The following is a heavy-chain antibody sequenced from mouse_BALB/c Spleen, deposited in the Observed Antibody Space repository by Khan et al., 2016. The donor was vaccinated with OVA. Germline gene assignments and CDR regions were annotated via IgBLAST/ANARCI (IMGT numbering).Heavy chain of an antibody. CDR2: INPSNGYT. D-gene: IGHD2-14*01. CDR1: GYTFTSYT. CDR3: VRDGAYHRNDGWFAY. V-gene: IGHV1-4*01. J-gene: IGHJ3*01. Sequence: VKLLESGAELARPGASVKMSCKASGYTFTSYTIHWIKKRPGQGLEWIGYINPSNGYTNYNQKFKDKATLTTDKSSTTAYLQLSSLTSDDSAVYNCVRDGAYHRNDGWFAYWGQGTLVTVS.